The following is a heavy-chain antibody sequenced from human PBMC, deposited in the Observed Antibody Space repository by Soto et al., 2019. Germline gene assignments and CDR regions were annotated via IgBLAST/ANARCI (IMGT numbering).Heavy chain of an antibody. CDR3: ARTLGLAGVFDI. D-gene: IGHD2-8*01. V-gene: IGHV4-39*01. CDR1: GGSIYSSTYY. CDR2: IYYTGST. Sequence: SETLSLTCTVSGGSIYSSTYYWAWVRQPPGKGLEWIGTIYYTGSTYYNPSLKSRVTISIDTSKNRFSLLLNSVTAADTGVYYCARTLGLAGVFDIWGQGTMVTVSS. J-gene: IGHJ3*02.